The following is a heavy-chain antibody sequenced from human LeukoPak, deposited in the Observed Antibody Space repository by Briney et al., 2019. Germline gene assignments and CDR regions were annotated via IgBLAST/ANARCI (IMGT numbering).Heavy chain of an antibody. CDR1: GLTLSSYA. Sequence: GGSLRLSCAASGLTLSSYAMSWVRQAPGSGLEWVSTISGNGVSTHYADSVKGRFTISRDNSKNMLYLQMNSLRAEDTAVYYCAWELPSFDYWGQGTLVTVSS. CDR3: AWELPSFDY. CDR2: ISGNGVST. V-gene: IGHV3-23*01. J-gene: IGHJ4*02. D-gene: IGHD1-26*01.